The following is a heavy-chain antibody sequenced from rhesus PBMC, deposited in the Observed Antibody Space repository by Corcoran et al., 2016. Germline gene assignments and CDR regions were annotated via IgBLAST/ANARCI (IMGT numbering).Heavy chain of an antibody. CDR3: AIRGIVAAFDY. CDR2: INGNSGST. D-gene: IGHD6-25*01. J-gene: IGHJ4*01. Sequence: QVQLQESGPGLVKPSETLSLTCAVSGGSFSSYWWSWIRQPPGKGLEWIGEINGNSGSTNYNPSLKSRVTISKDVSKNQFSLKLSSVNAADTAVYYCAIRGIVAAFDYWGQGVLVTVSS. V-gene: IGHV4-80*01. CDR1: GGSFSSYW.